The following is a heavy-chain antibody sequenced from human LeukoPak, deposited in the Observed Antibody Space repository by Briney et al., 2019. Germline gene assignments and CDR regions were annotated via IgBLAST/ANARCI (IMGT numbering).Heavy chain of an antibody. D-gene: IGHD4-17*01. Sequence: PSETLSLTCTVSGGSISSSSYYWGWIRQPPGKGLEWIGSIYYSRSTYYNPSLKSRVTISVDTSKNQFSLKLSSVTAADTAVYYCARVPTVTFFDYWGQGTLVTVSS. V-gene: IGHV4-39*01. J-gene: IGHJ4*02. CDR3: ARVPTVTFFDY. CDR2: IYYSRST. CDR1: GGSISSSSYY.